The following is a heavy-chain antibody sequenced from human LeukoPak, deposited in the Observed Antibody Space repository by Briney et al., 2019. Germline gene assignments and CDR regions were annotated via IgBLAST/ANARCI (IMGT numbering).Heavy chain of an antibody. V-gene: IGHV4-34*01. J-gene: IGHJ3*02. D-gene: IGHD6-19*01. CDR1: GGSFSGYY. CDR3: ARADTSKTGYSSGWYRRAGAFDI. CDR2: INHSGST. Sequence: PSETLSLTCAVYGGSFSGYYWCWIRQPPGKGLEWIGEINHSGSTNYNPSLKSRVTISVDTPKNQFSLKLSSVTAADTAVYYCARADTSKTGYSSGWYRRAGAFDIWGQGTMVTVSS.